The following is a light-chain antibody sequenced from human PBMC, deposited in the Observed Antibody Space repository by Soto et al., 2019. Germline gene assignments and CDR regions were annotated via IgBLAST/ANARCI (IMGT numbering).Light chain of an antibody. CDR1: SSDVGDYNY. Sequence: QSALTPPPSASGSLGQSVTIPCTGTSSDVGDYNYVSWYQQHPGKVPKLMIYEVSKRPSGVPDRFSGSKSGNTASLTVSGLQAEDEADYYCSSFAGSPVVFGGGTKLTVL. CDR3: SSFAGSPVV. V-gene: IGLV2-8*01. J-gene: IGLJ2*01. CDR2: EVS.